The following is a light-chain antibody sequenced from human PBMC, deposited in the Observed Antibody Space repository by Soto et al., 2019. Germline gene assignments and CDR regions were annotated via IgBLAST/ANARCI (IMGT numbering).Light chain of an antibody. Sequence: EIVLTQSPATLSLSPGERATVSCRASQSVGNFLGWYQQKPGQPPRLLIYDASNRAPGIPARFSGGGSGTDFTLTITGLEPEDFALYYCQQRSNWPGTFGQGTKLEIK. CDR2: DAS. CDR1: QSVGNF. CDR3: QQRSNWPGT. V-gene: IGKV3-11*01. J-gene: IGKJ2*01.